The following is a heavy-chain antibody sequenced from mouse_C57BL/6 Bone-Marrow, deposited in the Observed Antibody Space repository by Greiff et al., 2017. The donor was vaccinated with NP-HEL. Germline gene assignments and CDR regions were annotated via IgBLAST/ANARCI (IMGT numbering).Heavy chain of an antibody. CDR3: ARRTDGNSYFDY. V-gene: IGHV1-72*01. D-gene: IGHD2-1*01. J-gene: IGHJ2*01. Sequence: VQLQQSGAELVKPGASVKLSCKASGYTFPSYWMHWVKQRPGRGLEWIGRIDPNTGGTNYTQKFKSTATLTVDKPSSTAYMQLSSLTSEDSAVYYCARRTDGNSYFDYWGQGTTLTVSS. CDR1: GYTFPSYW. CDR2: IDPNTGGT.